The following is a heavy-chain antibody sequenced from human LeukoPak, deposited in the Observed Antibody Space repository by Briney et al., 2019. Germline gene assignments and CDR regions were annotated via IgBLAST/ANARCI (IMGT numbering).Heavy chain of an antibody. CDR3: ARHRPDILTGHSERTATKDPTYYFDY. CDR1: GGSISSYY. CDR2: IYYSGST. Sequence: SETLSLTCTVSGGSISSYYWSWIRQPPGKGLEWIGYIYYSGSTNYNPSLKSRVTISVDTSKNQFSLKLSSVTAADTAVYYCARHRPDILTGHSERTATKDPTYYFDYWGQGTLVTVSS. D-gene: IGHD3-9*01. V-gene: IGHV4-59*08. J-gene: IGHJ4*02.